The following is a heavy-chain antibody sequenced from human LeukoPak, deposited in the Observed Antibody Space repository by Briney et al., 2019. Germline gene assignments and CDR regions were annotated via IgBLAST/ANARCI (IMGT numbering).Heavy chain of an antibody. CDR3: AKGPRSYGPFDY. J-gene: IGHJ4*02. V-gene: IGHV3-30*18. D-gene: IGHD1-26*01. CDR1: GFTFSSYG. Sequence: GRSLRLSCAASGFTFSSYGMHWVRQAPGKGLEWVAVISYDGSNKYYADSVKGRFTISRDNSKNTLYLQMDSLRAEDTAMYYCAKGPRSYGPFDYWGQGTLVTVSS. CDR2: ISYDGSNK.